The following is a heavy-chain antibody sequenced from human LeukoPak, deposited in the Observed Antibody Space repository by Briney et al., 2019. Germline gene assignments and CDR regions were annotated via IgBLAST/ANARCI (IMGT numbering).Heavy chain of an antibody. CDR3: VRGPYGSGSYR. V-gene: IGHV3-33*08. J-gene: IGHJ4*02. Sequence: GGSLRLSCAASGSIPFNSYSMSWVRQAPGKGLEWVASIWYDGSNKYYADSVKGRFTISRDNSKNTLSLQMNSLRAEDTAVYYCVRGPYGSGSYRWGQGTLVTVSA. D-gene: IGHD3-10*01. CDR1: GSIPFNSYS. CDR2: IWYDGSNK.